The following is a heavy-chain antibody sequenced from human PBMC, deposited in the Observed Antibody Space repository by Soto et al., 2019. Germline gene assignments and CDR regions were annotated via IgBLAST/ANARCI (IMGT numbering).Heavy chain of an antibody. D-gene: IGHD6-25*01. J-gene: IGHJ6*03. V-gene: IGHV1-46*01. CDR3: ATKEVSIAAGSHYYMDV. CDR2: INPSGGST. CDR1: GYTFTSYY. Sequence: GASVKVSCKASGYTFTSYYMHWVRQAPGQGLEWMGIINPSGGSTSYAQKFQGRVTMTRDTSTDTVYMELSSLRSEDTAVYYCATKEVSIAAGSHYYMDVWGKGTKVTVSS.